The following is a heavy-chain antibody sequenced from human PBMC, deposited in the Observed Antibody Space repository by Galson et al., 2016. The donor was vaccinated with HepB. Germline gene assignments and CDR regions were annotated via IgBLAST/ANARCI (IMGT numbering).Heavy chain of an antibody. CDR3: ARGTVDKPGMDV. CDR1: GFTLSSYW. Sequence: SLRLSCAASGFTLSSYWVHWVRQAPGKGLVWVSRINGDGSSTSYADSVKGRFTISRDNAKNTLYLRMNSLRAEDTAVYYCARGTVDKPGMDVWGQGTTVTVSS. J-gene: IGHJ6*02. CDR2: INGDGSST. V-gene: IGHV3-74*01. D-gene: IGHD1-1*01.